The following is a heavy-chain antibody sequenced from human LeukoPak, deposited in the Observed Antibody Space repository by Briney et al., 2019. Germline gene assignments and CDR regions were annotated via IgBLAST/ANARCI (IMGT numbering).Heavy chain of an antibody. Sequence: PSETLSLTCAVYGGSFSGYYWSWIRQPPGKGLEWIGYVYYSGSTNYNPSLKSRVTISVDTSKNQFSLKVSSVTAADTAVYYCAREVIVGATGYYYYGMDVWGQGTTVTVSS. CDR2: VYYSGST. J-gene: IGHJ6*02. CDR1: GGSFSGYY. D-gene: IGHD1-26*01. V-gene: IGHV4-59*01. CDR3: AREVIVGATGYYYYGMDV.